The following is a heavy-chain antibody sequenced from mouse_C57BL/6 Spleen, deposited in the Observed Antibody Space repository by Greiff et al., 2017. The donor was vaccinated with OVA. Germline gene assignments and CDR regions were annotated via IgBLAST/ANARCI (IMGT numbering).Heavy chain of an antibody. Sequence: VQLQQSGPGMVKPSQSLSLTCTVTGYSITSGYDWHWIRHFPGNKLEWMGYISYSGSTNYNPSLKSRISITHDTSKNHFFLKLNSVTTEDTATYYCASGYDGYPDYWGQGTTLTVSS. D-gene: IGHD2-3*01. CDR1: GYSITSGYD. CDR2: ISYSGST. V-gene: IGHV3-1*01. CDR3: ASGYDGYPDY. J-gene: IGHJ2*01.